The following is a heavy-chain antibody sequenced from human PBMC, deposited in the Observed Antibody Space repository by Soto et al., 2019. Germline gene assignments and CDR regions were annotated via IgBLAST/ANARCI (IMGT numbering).Heavy chain of an antibody. CDR1: GFTFSSYG. CDR2: LSYDGSNK. D-gene: IGHD3-22*01. V-gene: IGHV3-30*18. J-gene: IGHJ6*02. CDR3: AKMGPLQVVVVIPPPYYYYGMDV. Sequence: GGSLRLSCAASGFTFSSYGMHWVRQAPGKGLEWVAVLSYDGSNKYYADSVNGRFTISRDNSKNTLYLQMNSLRAEDTAVYYCAKMGPLQVVVVIPPPYYYYGMDVWGQGTTVTVSS.